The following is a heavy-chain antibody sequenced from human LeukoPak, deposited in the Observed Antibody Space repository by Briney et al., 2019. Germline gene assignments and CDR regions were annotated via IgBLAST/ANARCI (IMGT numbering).Heavy chain of an antibody. CDR3: AKDPGPPIQPDAFDI. CDR2: ITGSGGSI. D-gene: IGHD5-18*01. Sequence: PGGSLRLSCAASGFTFSSYAMSWVRQAPGKGLEWVSDITGSGGSIYYADSVKGRFTISRDNSKNTLYLQMNSLRAEDTAVYYCAKDPGPPIQPDAFDIWGQGTMVTVSS. J-gene: IGHJ3*02. CDR1: GFTFSSYA. V-gene: IGHV3-23*01.